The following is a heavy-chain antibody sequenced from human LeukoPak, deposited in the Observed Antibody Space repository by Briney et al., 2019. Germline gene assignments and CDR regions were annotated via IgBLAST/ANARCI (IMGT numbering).Heavy chain of an antibody. D-gene: IGHD5-12*01. CDR1: GFTFSSNA. CDR3: AKDCGDSGYDCFDY. J-gene: IGHJ4*02. Sequence: GGSLRLSCAASGFTFSSNAMSWVRQAPGKGLEWVSAISDSGGSTYYADSVKGRFTISRDNSKNTLYLQMNSLRAEDTAVYYCAKDCGDSGYDCFDYWGQGTLVTVSS. V-gene: IGHV3-23*01. CDR2: ISDSGGST.